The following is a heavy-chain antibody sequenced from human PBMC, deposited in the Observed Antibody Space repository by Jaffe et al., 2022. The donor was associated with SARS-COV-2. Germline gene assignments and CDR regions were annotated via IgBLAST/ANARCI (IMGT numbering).Heavy chain of an antibody. D-gene: IGHD6-13*01. CDR3: AGLDSSSWQAGIDY. Sequence: QVQLVESGGGVVQPGRSLRLSCAASGFTFSSYAMHWVRQAPGKGLEWVAVISYDGSNKYYADSVKGRFTISRDNSKNTLYLQMNSLRAEDTAVYYCAGLDSSSWQAGIDYWGQGTLVTVSS. J-gene: IGHJ4*02. V-gene: IGHV3-30*04. CDR2: ISYDGSNK. CDR1: GFTFSSYA.